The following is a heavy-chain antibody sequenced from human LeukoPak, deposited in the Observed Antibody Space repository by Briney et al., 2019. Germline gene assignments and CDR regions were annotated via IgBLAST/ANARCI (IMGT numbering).Heavy chain of an antibody. V-gene: IGHV4-39*07. Sequence: SETLSLTCSVSGDSISSSTYYWGWIRQPPGKGLEWIGSIYYSGSTYYNPSLKSRVTISVDTSKNQFSLKLSSVTAADTAVYYCARDHLGVVVLDYWGQGTLVTVSS. D-gene: IGHD3-22*01. CDR1: GDSISSSTYY. J-gene: IGHJ4*02. CDR3: ARDHLGVVVLDY. CDR2: IYYSGST.